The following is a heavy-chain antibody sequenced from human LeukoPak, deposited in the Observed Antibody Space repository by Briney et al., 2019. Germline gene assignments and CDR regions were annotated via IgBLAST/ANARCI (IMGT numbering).Heavy chain of an antibody. J-gene: IGHJ4*02. CDR1: GFTFSSYS. Sequence: GGSLRLSCAASGFTFSSYSMNWVRQAPGKGLEWVSYISSSSSTIYYADSVKGRFTISRDNAKNSLYLQMNSLRAEDTAVYYCARDVPDYWGQGTLVTVSS. V-gene: IGHV3-48*01. CDR3: ARDVPDY. CDR2: ISSSSSTI.